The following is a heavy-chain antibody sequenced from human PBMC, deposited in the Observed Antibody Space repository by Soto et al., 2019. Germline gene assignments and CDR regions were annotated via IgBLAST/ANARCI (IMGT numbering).Heavy chain of an antibody. D-gene: IGHD5-18*01. Sequence: HVQLVQSGAEVKKPGASVKVSCKASGYTFTSYGISWVRQAPGQGLEWMGWISTYNGNTNYAQKLHGRVTMTTDTSTSTAYMEVRSLRSDDTAVYYCARDPPRRYSYGQGLDYWGQGTLVTVSS. CDR3: ARDPPRRYSYGQGLDY. J-gene: IGHJ4*02. V-gene: IGHV1-18*04. CDR2: ISTYNGNT. CDR1: GYTFTSYG.